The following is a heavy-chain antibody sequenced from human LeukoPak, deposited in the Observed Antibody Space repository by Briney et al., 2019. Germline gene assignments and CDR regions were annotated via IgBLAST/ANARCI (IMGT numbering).Heavy chain of an antibody. CDR1: GFTFSSYF. CDR3: AKGGRITAVLPFDY. V-gene: IGHV3-23*01. D-gene: IGHD6-13*01. CDR2: ISGSGGST. Sequence: PGGSLRLSCAASGFTFSSYFMSWVRQAPGKVLEWVSAISGSGGSTYYADSGKGRFTISRDNSKNTLSLQVRSLRAEDTAVYRCAKGGRITAVLPFDYWGQGTLVTVSS. J-gene: IGHJ4*02.